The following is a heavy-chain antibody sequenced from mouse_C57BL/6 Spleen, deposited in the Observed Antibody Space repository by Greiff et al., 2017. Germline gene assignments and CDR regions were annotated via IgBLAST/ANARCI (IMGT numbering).Heavy chain of an antibody. J-gene: IGHJ1*03. CDR3: ARGGGNYEYFDV. D-gene: IGHD2-1*01. CDR1: GYSITSGYY. Sequence: DVQLQESGPGLVKPSQSLSLTCSVTGYSITSGYYWNWIRQFPGNTLEWMGYISYDGSNNYNPSLKNRISITRDTSKNQFFLKLNSVTTEDTATYYCARGGGNYEYFDVWGTGTTVTVSS. CDR2: ISYDGSN. V-gene: IGHV3-6*01.